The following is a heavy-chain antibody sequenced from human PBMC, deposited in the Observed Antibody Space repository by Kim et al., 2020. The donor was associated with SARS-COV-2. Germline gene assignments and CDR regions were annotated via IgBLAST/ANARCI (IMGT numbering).Heavy chain of an antibody. D-gene: IGHD6-13*01. J-gene: IGHJ5*02. CDR3: ARWVYSSSWSENLAEGFDP. CDR1: GGSFSGYY. V-gene: IGHV4-34*01. Sequence: SETLSLTCAVYGGSFSGYYWSWIRQPPGKGLEWIGEINHSGSTNYNPSLKSRVTISVDTSKNQFSLKLSSVTAADTAVYYCARWVYSSSWSENLAEGFDPWGQGTLVTVSS. CDR2: INHSGST.